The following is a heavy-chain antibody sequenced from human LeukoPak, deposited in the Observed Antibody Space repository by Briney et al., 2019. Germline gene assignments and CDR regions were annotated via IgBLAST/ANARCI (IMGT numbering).Heavy chain of an antibody. J-gene: IGHJ4*02. D-gene: IGHD3-22*01. V-gene: IGHV4-30-4*07. CDR3: ARVYYDTSYPTTDYFDY. CDR1: GGSISSGGYC. CDR2: IYCSGST. Sequence: SETLSLTCAVSGGSISSGGYCWSWIRQPPGKGLEWIGYIYCSGSTYYNPSLKSRVTISVDTSKNQFSLKLSSVTAADTAVYYCARVYYDTSYPTTDYFDYWGQGTLVTVSS.